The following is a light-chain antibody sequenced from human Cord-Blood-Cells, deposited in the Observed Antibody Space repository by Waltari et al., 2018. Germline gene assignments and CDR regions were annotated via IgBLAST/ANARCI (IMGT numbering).Light chain of an antibody. CDR2: GAS. V-gene: IGKV3-20*01. CDR3: QQYGSSPYS. Sequence: EIVLTQSPGTLSLSPGERATISCSASQSVSSSYLAWYQQKPGQAPRLLSYGASSRATGIPDRFSGSGSGTDFTLTISRLEPEDFAVYYCQQYGSSPYSFGQGTKLEIK. J-gene: IGKJ2*03. CDR1: QSVSSSY.